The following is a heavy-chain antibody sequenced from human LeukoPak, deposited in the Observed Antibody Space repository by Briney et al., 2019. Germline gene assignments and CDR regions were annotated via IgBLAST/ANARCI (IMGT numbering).Heavy chain of an antibody. D-gene: IGHD1-14*01. CDR2: INSDGGSP. J-gene: IGHJ4*02. CDR1: GFTFSNYW. Sequence: GGSLRLSCAASGFTFSNYWMHWVRQAPGKGLVWVSRINSDGGSPSYADSVKGRFTISRDNSKNTLYLQMNSLRAEDTAVYYCANTRELGSLDYWGQGTLVTVSS. V-gene: IGHV3-74*01. CDR3: ANTRELGSLDY.